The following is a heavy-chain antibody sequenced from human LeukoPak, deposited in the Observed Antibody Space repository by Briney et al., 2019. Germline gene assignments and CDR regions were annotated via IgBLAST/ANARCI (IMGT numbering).Heavy chain of an antibody. V-gene: IGHV3-7*01. CDR3: PRTIRGY. Sequence: LSGGSLRLSCAASGFTFSNYWMSWVRQAPGKGLEWVANIKEDGSEKYYVDSVKGRFTISRDNAKNSLYLQMNSLRAEDTAVYYCPRTIRGYWGQGTLVTVSS. D-gene: IGHD3-10*01. CDR2: IKEDGSEK. CDR1: GFTFSNYW. J-gene: IGHJ4*02.